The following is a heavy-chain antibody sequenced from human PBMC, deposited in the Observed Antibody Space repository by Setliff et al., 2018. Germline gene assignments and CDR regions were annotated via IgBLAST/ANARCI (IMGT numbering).Heavy chain of an antibody. CDR2: ISYDGSNK. D-gene: IGHD6-19*01. Sequence: GGSLRLSCAASGFTFSSYAMHWVRQAPGKGLEWVAVISYDGSNKYYADSVKGRFTISRDNSKNALYLQMNSLRAEDTAIYYCANHNPARWAVTGTPLDYWGQGTLVTVSS. J-gene: IGHJ4*02. V-gene: IGHV3-30*04. CDR1: GFTFSSYA. CDR3: ANHNPARWAVTGTPLDY.